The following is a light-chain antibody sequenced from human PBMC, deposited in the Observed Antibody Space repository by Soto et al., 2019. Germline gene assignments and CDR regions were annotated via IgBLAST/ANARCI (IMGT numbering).Light chain of an antibody. Sequence: DIQMTQSPSTLSPSVGDRVTITCRASQSISSCLAWYQQKPGNAPQLLLYDASSLESAVPPSFSGSGSATEFTTPTSSLQADDFSTYYCQQYNSYSRTFGQGTKVDIK. CDR2: DAS. V-gene: IGKV1-5*01. CDR3: QQYNSYSRT. CDR1: QSISSC. J-gene: IGKJ1*01.